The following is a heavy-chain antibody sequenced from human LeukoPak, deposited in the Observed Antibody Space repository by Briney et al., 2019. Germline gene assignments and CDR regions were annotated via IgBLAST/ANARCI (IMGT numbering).Heavy chain of an antibody. V-gene: IGHV3-21*01. CDR1: GFTFSSYA. J-gene: IGHJ4*02. CDR2: IRSSSSYI. D-gene: IGHD2-8*01. Sequence: GGSLRLSCAASGFTFSSYAMSWVRQAPGKGLEWVSTIRSSSSYIYYADSVKGRFTISRDNAKNSLFLQMNSLRAEDTAVYYCASRYCVNGACYQGYWGQGAPVTVSS. CDR3: ASRYCVNGACYQGY.